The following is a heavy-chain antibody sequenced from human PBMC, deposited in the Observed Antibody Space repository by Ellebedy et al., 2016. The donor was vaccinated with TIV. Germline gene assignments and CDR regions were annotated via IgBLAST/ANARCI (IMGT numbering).Heavy chain of an antibody. CDR3: ARRASGRSDLGQVIYFAF. Sequence: VSTNYNPFHKSRVTIPLDTSKNQFSPKLRSVTAADTDVYYCARRASGRSDLGQVIYFAFWGQGTLVTVSS. J-gene: IGHJ4*02. V-gene: IGHV4-59*08. CDR2: VST. D-gene: IGHD1-26*01.